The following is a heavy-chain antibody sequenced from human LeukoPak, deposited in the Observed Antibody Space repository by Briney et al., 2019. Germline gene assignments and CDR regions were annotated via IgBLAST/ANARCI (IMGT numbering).Heavy chain of an antibody. V-gene: IGHV3-21*01. J-gene: IGHJ6*03. CDR1: GFTFNTYS. CDR3: ASNFIAAAVHYYYYMDV. CDR2: ISRTSEAT. Sequence: GGSLRLSCAASGFTFNTYSMTWVRQAPGKGLEWVSIISRTSEATFYADSVKGRFTISRDNAKNSLYLQMNSLRAEDTAVYYCASNFIAAAVHYYYYMDVWGKGTTVTISS. D-gene: IGHD6-13*01.